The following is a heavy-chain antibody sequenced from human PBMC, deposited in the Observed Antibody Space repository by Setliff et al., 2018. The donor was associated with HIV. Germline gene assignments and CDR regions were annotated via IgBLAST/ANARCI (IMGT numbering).Heavy chain of an antibody. D-gene: IGHD2-15*01. J-gene: IGHJ3*02. Sequence: PSETLSLTCTVSGDSMSSYFWSWIRQPAGKGLEWIGRIYPSGRINYNPSLKSRVTLSVESAKNFFSLKLTSVTAADTAIYYCARVFPPIRGAPFGTPPGAFDIWGQGTMVTVSS. CDR3: ARVFPPIRGAPFGTPPGAFDI. CDR1: GDSMSSYF. V-gene: IGHV4-4*07. CDR2: IYPSGRI.